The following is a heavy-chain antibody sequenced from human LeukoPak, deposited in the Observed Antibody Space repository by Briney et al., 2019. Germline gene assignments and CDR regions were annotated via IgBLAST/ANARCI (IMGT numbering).Heavy chain of an antibody. V-gene: IGHV4-34*01. CDR1: GGSFSGYY. CDR3: ARGHLDSSSAGNFDY. J-gene: IGHJ4*02. CDR2: INHSGST. D-gene: IGHD6-6*01. Sequence: SETLSLTCAVYGGSFSGYYWSWIRQPPGKGLEWIGEINHSGSTNYNPSLKSRVTISVDTSKNQFSLKLSSVTAADTAVYYCARGHLDSSSAGNFDYWGQGTLVTVSS.